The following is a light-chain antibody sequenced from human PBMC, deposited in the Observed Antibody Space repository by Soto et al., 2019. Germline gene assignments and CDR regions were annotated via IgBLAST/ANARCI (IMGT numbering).Light chain of an antibody. Sequence: QSALTQPASVSGSPGQSITISCTGTSSNVGGYNYVSWYQQPPGKAPKLIIYEFSNRPSGVSNRFSGSKAGNTAPLTISGLHTDDEDDYYCSSYTSRSTVVFGGGTKLTVL. CDR1: SSNVGGYNY. J-gene: IGLJ2*01. CDR2: EFS. V-gene: IGLV2-14*01. CDR3: SSYTSRSTVV.